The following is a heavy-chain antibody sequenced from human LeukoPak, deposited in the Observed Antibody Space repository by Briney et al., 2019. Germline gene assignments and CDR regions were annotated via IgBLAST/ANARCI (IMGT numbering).Heavy chain of an antibody. Sequence: GGSLRLSCAASGFTFDDYGMIWVRQAPGKGLEWVSVIYSGGSTYYADSVKGRFTISRDNSKNTLYLQMNSLRAEDTAVYYCARGVRITMIADWGQGTLVTVSS. D-gene: IGHD3-22*01. J-gene: IGHJ4*02. CDR2: IYSGGST. CDR3: ARGVRITMIAD. CDR1: GFTFDDYG. V-gene: IGHV3-53*01.